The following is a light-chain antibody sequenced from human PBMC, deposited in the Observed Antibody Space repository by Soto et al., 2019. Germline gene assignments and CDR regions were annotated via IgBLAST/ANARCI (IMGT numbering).Light chain of an antibody. Sequence: EIVMTQSPATLSVSPGVRATLSCRASQSVSSSLAWYQKKPGQAPRLLIYGASTRATGIPARFSGSGSGTEFTLTISSLQSEDFAVYYCQQYSNWWTFGQGTRVEIK. CDR3: QQYSNWWT. V-gene: IGKV3-15*01. CDR2: GAS. J-gene: IGKJ1*01. CDR1: QSVSSS.